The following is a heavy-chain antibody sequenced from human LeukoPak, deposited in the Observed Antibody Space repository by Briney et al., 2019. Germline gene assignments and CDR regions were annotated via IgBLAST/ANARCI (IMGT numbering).Heavy chain of an antibody. D-gene: IGHD6-13*01. V-gene: IGHV1-8*03. Sequence: ASVKVSCKASGYTFTSYDINWVRQATGQGLEWMGWMNPNSGNTGYAQKFQGRVTITRNTSISTAYMELSSLRSEDTAVYYCARDGSIAAAGTPSGFDYWGQGTLVTVSS. CDR2: MNPNSGNT. CDR1: GYTFTSYD. CDR3: ARDGSIAAAGTPSGFDY. J-gene: IGHJ4*02.